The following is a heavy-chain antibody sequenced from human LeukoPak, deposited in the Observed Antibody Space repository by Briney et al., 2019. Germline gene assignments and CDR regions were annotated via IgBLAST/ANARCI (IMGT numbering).Heavy chain of an antibody. Sequence: GGSLRLSCAASGFTFSSYSMNWVRQAPGKGLEWVSSISSSSSYIYYADSVKGRFTISRDNAKNSLYLQMNSLRAEDAAVYYCARDHIVVVGAAYFDYWGQGTLVTVSS. D-gene: IGHD2-15*01. CDR2: ISSSSSYI. V-gene: IGHV3-21*01. CDR1: GFTFSSYS. CDR3: ARDHIVVVGAAYFDY. J-gene: IGHJ4*02.